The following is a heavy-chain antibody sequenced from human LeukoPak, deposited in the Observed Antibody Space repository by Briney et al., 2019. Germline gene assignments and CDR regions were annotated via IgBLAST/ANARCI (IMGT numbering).Heavy chain of an antibody. CDR1: GDSISSGSYY. D-gene: IGHD6-6*01. CDR2: IYTSGST. J-gene: IGHJ5*02. CDR3: ARDRAARPFWRFDP. V-gene: IGHV4-61*02. Sequence: PSETLALTCTVSGDSISSGSYYWSWIRQPAGKGLEWIGRIYTSGSTSYNPSLKSRVTISVDTSKNQFSLKLSSVTAADAAVYYCARDRAARPFWRFDPWGQGTLVTVSS.